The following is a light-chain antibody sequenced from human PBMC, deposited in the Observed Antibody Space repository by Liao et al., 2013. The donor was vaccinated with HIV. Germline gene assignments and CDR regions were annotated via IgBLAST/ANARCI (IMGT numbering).Light chain of an antibody. V-gene: IGLV3-1*01. Sequence: SYDLTQSSSVSVSPGQTASITCSGDKLGDKYVCWYQKKAGQSPLLVIYQHDKRPSGIPERFSGSKSGNTATLTISETQALDEADYYCQAWDISHVCVFGTGTKVTVL. J-gene: IGLJ1*01. CDR1: KLGDKY. CDR2: QHD. CDR3: QAWDISHVCV.